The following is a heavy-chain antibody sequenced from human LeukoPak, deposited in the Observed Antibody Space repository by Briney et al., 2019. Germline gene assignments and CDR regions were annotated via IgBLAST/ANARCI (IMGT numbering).Heavy chain of an antibody. D-gene: IGHD6-13*01. CDR1: GFTFSYYG. V-gene: IGHV3-30*18. CDR2: ISHDGSNK. Sequence: QPGRSLRLSCAASGFTFSYYGLHWVRQAPGKGLEWVALISHDGSNKDHADSVKGRFTISRDNSKNTLYLQMNSLRAEDTAVYYCAKDSSSSWFGGDSKWGQGTLVTVSS. CDR3: AKDSSSSWFGGDSK. J-gene: IGHJ4*02.